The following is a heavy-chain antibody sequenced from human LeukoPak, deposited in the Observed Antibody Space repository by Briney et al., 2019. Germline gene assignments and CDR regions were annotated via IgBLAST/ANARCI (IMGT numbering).Heavy chain of an antibody. J-gene: IGHJ5*02. CDR3: ASDSSGWYRWFDP. CDR2: MSGSDGST. Sequence: PGASLRLSCAASGFTFSSYAMTWVRQAPGKGLEWVSTMSGSDGSTYYADSVKGRFTISRDNSKNTLYLQMNSLRAEDTAVYYCASDSSGWYRWFDPWGQGTLVTVSS. V-gene: IGHV3-23*01. CDR1: GFTFSSYA. D-gene: IGHD6-19*01.